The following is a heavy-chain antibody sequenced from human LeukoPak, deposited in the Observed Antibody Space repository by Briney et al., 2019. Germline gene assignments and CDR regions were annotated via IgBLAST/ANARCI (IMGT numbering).Heavy chain of an antibody. Sequence: ASVKVSCKASGGTFSSHGINWVRQASGQGLEWMGWINTGNDHTRYSPKFQGRVTVAMDTSATTAYMELNSLTSEDTAVYYCARKSTNAGGGFDYWGQGTLVAVSS. D-gene: IGHD2-8*01. J-gene: IGHJ4*02. CDR3: ARKSTNAGGGFDY. V-gene: IGHV1-3*04. CDR1: GGTFSSHG. CDR2: INTGNDHT.